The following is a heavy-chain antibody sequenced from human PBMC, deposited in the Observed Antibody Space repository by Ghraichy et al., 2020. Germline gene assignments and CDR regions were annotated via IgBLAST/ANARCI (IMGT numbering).Heavy chain of an antibody. CDR2: INHSGST. D-gene: IGHD6-13*01. CDR3: AIWYMFSPFDY. J-gene: IGHJ4*02. CDR1: GGSFSGYY. Sequence: SETLSLTCAVYGGSFSGYYWSWIRQPPGKGLEWIGEINHSGSTNYNPSLKSRVTISVDTSKNQFSLKLSSVTAADTAVYYCAIWYMFSPFDYWGQGTLVTVSS. V-gene: IGHV4-34*01.